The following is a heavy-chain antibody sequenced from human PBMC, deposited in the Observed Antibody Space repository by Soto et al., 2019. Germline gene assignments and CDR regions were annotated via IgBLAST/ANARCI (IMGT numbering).Heavy chain of an antibody. J-gene: IGHJ4*02. CDR2: INPSGGST. V-gene: IGHV1-46*01. D-gene: IGHD3-22*01. Sequence: ASVKVSCKASGYTFTGYYMHCVRQAPGQGLEWMGWINPSGGSTSYAQKFQGRVTMTRDTSTSTVYMELSSLGSEDTAVYYCARGQWSAVVVIPFDYWGQGTLVTVSS. CDR1: GYTFTGYY. CDR3: ARGQWSAVVVIPFDY.